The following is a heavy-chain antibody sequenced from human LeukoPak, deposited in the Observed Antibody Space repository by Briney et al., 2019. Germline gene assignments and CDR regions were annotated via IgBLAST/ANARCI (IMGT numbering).Heavy chain of an antibody. V-gene: IGHV3-23*01. CDR3: ARDQSAPRMAALAY. D-gene: IGHD2-8*01. Sequence: PGGSLRLSCAASGFTFSSYAMSWVRQAPGKGLEWVSAISGSGGSTYYADSVKGRFTISRDNSKDTLYLQMNSLRAEDTAVYYCARDQSAPRMAALAYWGQGTLVTVSS. CDR2: ISGSGGST. J-gene: IGHJ4*02. CDR1: GFTFSSYA.